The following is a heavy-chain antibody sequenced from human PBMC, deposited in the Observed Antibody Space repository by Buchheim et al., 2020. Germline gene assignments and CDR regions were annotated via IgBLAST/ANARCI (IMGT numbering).Heavy chain of an antibody. J-gene: IGHJ6*02. Sequence: QVQLVESGGGVVQPGRSLRLSCAASGFTFSSYAMHWVRQAPGKGLEWVAVISYDGSNKYYADSVTGRLTISRDNSKNKLSLSINSLRAEDTAVYYFSRNGYCTNIVCWAYGMDVWGQGTT. V-gene: IGHV3-30*04. CDR1: GFTFSSYA. D-gene: IGHD2-8*01. CDR3: SRNGYCTNIVCWAYGMDV. CDR2: ISYDGSNK.